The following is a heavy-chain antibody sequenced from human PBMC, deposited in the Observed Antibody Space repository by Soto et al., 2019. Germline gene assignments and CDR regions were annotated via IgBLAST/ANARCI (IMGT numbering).Heavy chain of an antibody. D-gene: IGHD3-10*01. J-gene: IGHJ6*02. CDR1: GFTFSDYY. CDR3: ARDGITMVRGVITYYYYGMDV. V-gene: IGHV3-11*05. Sequence: QVQLVESGGGLVKPGGSLRLSCAASGFTFSDYYMSWIRQAPGKGLEWVSYISSSSSYTNYADSVKGRFTISRDNAKNSLYLQMNSLRAEDTAVYYCARDGITMVRGVITYYYYGMDVWGQGTTVTVSS. CDR2: ISSSSSYT.